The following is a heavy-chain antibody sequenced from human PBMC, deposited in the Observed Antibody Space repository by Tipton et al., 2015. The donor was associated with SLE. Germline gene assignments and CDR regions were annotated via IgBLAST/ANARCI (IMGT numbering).Heavy chain of an antibody. D-gene: IGHD6-13*01. CDR1: GYSISSGYY. CDR3: ARVDLGIAAAGFYWYFDL. CDR2: IYYSGST. V-gene: IGHV4-61*01. Sequence: TLSLTCTVSGYSISSGYYWSWIRQPPGKGLEWIGYIYYSGSTNYNPSLKSRVTKSVDTSKNQFSLKLSSVTAADTAVYYCARVDLGIAAAGFYWYFDLWGRGTLVTVSS. J-gene: IGHJ2*01.